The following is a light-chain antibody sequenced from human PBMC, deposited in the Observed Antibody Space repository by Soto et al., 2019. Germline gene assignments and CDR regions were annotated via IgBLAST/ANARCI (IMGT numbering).Light chain of an antibody. CDR3: QQYSNWPRT. CDR2: GAS. V-gene: IGKV3-15*01. Sequence: EIVLTQSPATLSVSPGERATLSCRASRSVGSNLAWYQQKPGQAPRLLIHGASSRATGIPAWFSGSGSGTEFTLTISSLQSGDFAVYYCQQYSNWPRTFGPGTKVDIK. J-gene: IGKJ1*01. CDR1: RSVGSN.